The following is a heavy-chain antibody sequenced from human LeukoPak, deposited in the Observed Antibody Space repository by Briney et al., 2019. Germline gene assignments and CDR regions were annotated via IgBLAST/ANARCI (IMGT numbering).Heavy chain of an antibody. Sequence: PSETLSLTCTVSGGSISSGGYYWSWIRQHPGKGLGWIGYIYYSGSTYDNPSLKSRVTISVDTSKNQFSLKLSSVAAADTAVYYCARDRVVTPKFYYFDYWGQGTLVTVSS. CDR2: IYYSGST. CDR3: ARDRVVTPKFYYFDY. D-gene: IGHD2-21*02. CDR1: GGSISSGGYY. V-gene: IGHV4-31*03. J-gene: IGHJ4*02.